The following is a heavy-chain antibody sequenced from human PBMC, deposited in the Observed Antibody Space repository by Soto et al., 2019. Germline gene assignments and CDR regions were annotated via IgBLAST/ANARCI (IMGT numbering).Heavy chain of an antibody. Sequence: SETLSLTCTVSGGSISSGGYYWSWIRQHPGKGLEWIGYIYYSGSTYYNPSLKSRVTISVDTSKNQFSLKLSSVTAADTAVYYCARGTHCSGGSCYAEGYFDYWGQGTLVTVS. J-gene: IGHJ4*02. D-gene: IGHD2-15*01. CDR2: IYYSGST. V-gene: IGHV4-31*03. CDR3: ARGTHCSGGSCYAEGYFDY. CDR1: GGSISSGGYY.